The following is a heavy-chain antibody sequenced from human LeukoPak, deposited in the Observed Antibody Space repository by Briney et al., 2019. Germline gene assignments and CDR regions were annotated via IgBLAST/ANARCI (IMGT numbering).Heavy chain of an antibody. CDR2: INAGNGNT. CDR3: ARALPFTVTTVGWFDP. Sequence: ASVKVSCKSSGYTFTTSAMHWVRQAPGQRLEWMGWINAGNGNTKYSQNFQGRVTITADESTSTAYMELSSLRSEDTAVYYCARALPFTVTTVGWFDPWGQGTLVTVSS. CDR1: GYTFTTSA. J-gene: IGHJ5*02. V-gene: IGHV1-3*01. D-gene: IGHD4-11*01.